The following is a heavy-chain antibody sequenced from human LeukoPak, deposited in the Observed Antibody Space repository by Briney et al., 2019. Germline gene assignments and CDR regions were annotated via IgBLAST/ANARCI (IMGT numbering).Heavy chain of an antibody. D-gene: IGHD3-22*01. J-gene: IGHJ6*02. Sequence: ASVKVSCKASGYTFTSYGINWVRQATGQGLEWMGWMNPNSGNTGYAQKFQGRVTMTRNTSISTAYMELSSLRSEDTAVYYCASFQYYYDSSGYNYYGMDVWGQGTTVTVSS. V-gene: IGHV1-8*01. CDR3: ASFQYYYDSSGYNYYGMDV. CDR1: GYTFTSYG. CDR2: MNPNSGNT.